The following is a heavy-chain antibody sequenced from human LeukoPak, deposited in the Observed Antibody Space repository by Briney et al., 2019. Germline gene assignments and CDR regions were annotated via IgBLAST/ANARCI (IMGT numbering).Heavy chain of an antibody. CDR3: ANLMVRRDFWSGAFDI. Sequence: GGSLRLSCAASGFTLSSYAMTWVRQPPGKGLEWVSAISGSGYNSYYADSVKGRFTISRDNSKNTLFLQMNSLRGEDTAIYYGANLMVRRDFWSGAFDIWGQGTMGTV. J-gene: IGHJ3*02. CDR2: ISGSGYNS. CDR1: GFTLSSYA. V-gene: IGHV3-23*01. D-gene: IGHD3-3*01.